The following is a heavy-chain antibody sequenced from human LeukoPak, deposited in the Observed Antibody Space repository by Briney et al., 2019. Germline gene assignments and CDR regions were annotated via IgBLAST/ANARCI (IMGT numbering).Heavy chain of an antibody. V-gene: IGHV3-23*01. CDR1: GFTFSSYA. D-gene: IGHD3-22*01. J-gene: IGHJ4*02. Sequence: PGGSLRLSCAASGFTFSSYAMSWVRQAPGKGLEWVSFITTSGGSTSYADSVEGRFTISRDNPRNMLYMQMNSLRDEDTAVYYCAIMHGYYDGSGYWVQWGQGTLVTVSS. CDR3: AIMHGYYDGSGYWVQ. CDR2: ITTSGGST.